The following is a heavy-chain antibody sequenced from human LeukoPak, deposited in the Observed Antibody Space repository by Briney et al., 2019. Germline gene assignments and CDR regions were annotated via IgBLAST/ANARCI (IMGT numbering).Heavy chain of an antibody. D-gene: IGHD3-9*01. J-gene: IGHJ4*02. CDR1: GYIFTTYF. V-gene: IGHV1-2*02. CDR3: AREGGYDILTGYQDY. Sequence: GASVKVSCKASGYIFTTYFIHWVRQAPGQGLEWMGWINPNNGDTNYVQKFQGRVTMTRDTSISTAYMEFTRLRSDDKAVYYLAREGGYDILTGYQDYWGQGTLVTVSS. CDR2: INPNNGDT.